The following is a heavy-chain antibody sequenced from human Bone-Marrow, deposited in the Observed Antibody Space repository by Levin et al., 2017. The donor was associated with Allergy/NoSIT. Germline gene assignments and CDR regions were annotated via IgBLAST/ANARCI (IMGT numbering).Heavy chain of an antibody. CDR2: IIPIVNIA. Sequence: SVKVSCKASGGTFTYTISWVRQAPGQGLEWMGRIIPIVNIANYAQKFEGRVTITADKSTNTAYMELTSLTSEDAAVYYCARDRPSHYDDGGYHWGYFDYWGQGTLVTASS. V-gene: IGHV1-69*04. J-gene: IGHJ4*02. CDR1: GGTFTYT. D-gene: IGHD3-22*01. CDR3: ARDRPSHYDDGGYHWGYFDY.